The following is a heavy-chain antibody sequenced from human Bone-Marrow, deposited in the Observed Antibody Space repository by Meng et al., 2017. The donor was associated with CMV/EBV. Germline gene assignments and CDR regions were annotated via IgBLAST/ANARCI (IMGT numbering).Heavy chain of an antibody. J-gene: IGHJ6*02. V-gene: IGHV3-7*01. CDR2: IKQDGSEK. CDR3: ARVVPAAMYYYYYGMDV. D-gene: IGHD2-2*01. CDR1: GFTFSSYW. Sequence: GGSLRLFCAASGFTFSSYWMSWVRQAPGKGLEWVANIKQDGSEKYYVDSVKGRFTISRDNAKNSLYLQMNSLRAEDTAVYYCARVVPAAMYYYYYGMDVWGQGTTVTVSS.